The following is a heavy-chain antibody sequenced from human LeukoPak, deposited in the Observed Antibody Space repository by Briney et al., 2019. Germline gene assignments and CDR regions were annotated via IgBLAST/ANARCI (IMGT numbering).Heavy chain of an antibody. D-gene: IGHD2-21*02. CDR1: GFTFSTYT. J-gene: IGHJ4*02. CDR3: ARGGGDIPIDY. Sequence: GSLRLSCAASGFTFSTYTMNWVRQAPGKGLEWVSSISSSSSIYFADSVKGRFTISRDNARNSLYLQMNSLRAEDTALYYCARGGGDIPIDYWGQGTLVTVSS. V-gene: IGHV3-21*01. CDR2: ISSSSSI.